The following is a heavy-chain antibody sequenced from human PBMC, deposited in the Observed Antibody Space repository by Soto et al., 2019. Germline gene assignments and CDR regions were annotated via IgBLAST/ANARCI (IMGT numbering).Heavy chain of an antibody. CDR2: ISGSGGST. J-gene: IGHJ4*02. D-gene: IGHD4-17*01. CDR1: GFTLSSYA. CDR3: AKHQATKVTHFDD. Sequence: TGGSLRLSCAASGFTLSSYAMTWVRQAPGKGLEWVSTISGSGGSTYYADSVKGRFTISRDNSKHTLYLQMNSLRAEDTAVYYWAKHQATKVTHFDDWGQGTLVTGSS. V-gene: IGHV3-23*01.